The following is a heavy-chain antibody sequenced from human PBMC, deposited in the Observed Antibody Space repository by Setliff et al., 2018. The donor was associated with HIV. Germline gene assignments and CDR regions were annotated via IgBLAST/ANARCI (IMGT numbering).Heavy chain of an antibody. CDR3: VHMEWDLLFQFRH. V-gene: IGHV4-39*01. J-gene: IGHJ1*01. CDR2: VYYAGGT. D-gene: IGHD1-26*01. Sequence: PSETLSLTCTVSGASITSPSYYWGWIRQPPGKGLQWIGTVYYAGGTYYNPSLKSRVTISVDTSKSQISLQMSSVTAADTATYYCVHMEWDLLFQFRHWGQGKMVTVS. CDR1: GASITSPSYY.